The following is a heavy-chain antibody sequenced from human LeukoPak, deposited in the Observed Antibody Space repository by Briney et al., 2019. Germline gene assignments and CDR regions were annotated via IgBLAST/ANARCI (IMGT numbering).Heavy chain of an antibody. CDR1: GFTFSSYA. J-gene: IGHJ4*02. D-gene: IGHD3-10*01. Sequence: GRSLRLSCAASGFTFSSYAMHWVRQAPGKGLEWVAVISYDGSNKYYADSVKGRFTISRDNSKNTLYLQMNSLRAEDTAVYYCASTPKRSARITSTAFDYWGQGTLVTVSS. V-gene: IGHV3-30*01. CDR3: ASTPKRSARITSTAFDY. CDR2: ISYDGSNK.